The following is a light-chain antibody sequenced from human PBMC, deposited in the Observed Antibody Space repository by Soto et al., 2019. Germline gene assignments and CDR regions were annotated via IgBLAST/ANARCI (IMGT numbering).Light chain of an antibody. V-gene: IGKV3-15*01. Sequence: IVMTQSPAILSVSPGERATLSCRASQSVGRSLAWYQQKPGQAPRLLIYGTSARATGIPATFSGSGSGTEFTLTLSSLQSEDFAIYYCQQYDNWPSVTFGGGTKVEIK. CDR3: QQYDNWPSVT. J-gene: IGKJ4*01. CDR2: GTS. CDR1: QSVGRS.